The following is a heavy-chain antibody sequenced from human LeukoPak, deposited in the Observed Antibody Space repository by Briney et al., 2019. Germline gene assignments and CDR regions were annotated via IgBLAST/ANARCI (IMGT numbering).Heavy chain of an antibody. V-gene: IGHV7-4-1*02. CDR1: GYTFTSYA. CDR2: INTNTGNP. Sequence: ASVKVSCKASGYTFTSYAMNWVRQAPGQGLEWMGWINTNTGNPTYAQGFTGRFVFSLDTSVSTAYLQISSLKAEDTAVYYCARDGVNYDILTGYCSPNGMDVWGQGTMVTVSS. CDR3: ARDGVNYDILTGYCSPNGMDV. J-gene: IGHJ6*02. D-gene: IGHD3-9*01.